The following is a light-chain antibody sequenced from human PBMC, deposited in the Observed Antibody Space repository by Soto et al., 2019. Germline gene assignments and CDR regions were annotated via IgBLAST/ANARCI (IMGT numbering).Light chain of an antibody. V-gene: IGLV1-51*01. CDR2: DNN. CDR3: GTWDSSLSAVV. CDR1: GSNIGNNY. Sequence: QAVVTQPTSVSAAPGQKVTISCSGSGSNIGNNYVSWYQQLPGTAPKLLIYDNNKRPSGIPDRFSGSKSGTSATLGITGLQTGDEADYYCGTWDSSLSAVVFGGGTKLTVL. J-gene: IGLJ2*01.